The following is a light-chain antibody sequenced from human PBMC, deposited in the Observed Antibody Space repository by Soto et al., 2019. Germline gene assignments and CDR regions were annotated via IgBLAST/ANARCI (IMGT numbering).Light chain of an antibody. J-gene: IGKJ3*01. Sequence: DIQMPQSPSSLSASVGDRVTITCRASQSISSYLNWYQQKPGKAPQLLIYAASILQSGVPSRVSGSGSGTDFTLTISSLQPEDFATYYCQQSYSTAGTFGPGTKVDIK. CDR3: QQSYSTAGT. CDR1: QSISSY. CDR2: AAS. V-gene: IGKV1-39*01.